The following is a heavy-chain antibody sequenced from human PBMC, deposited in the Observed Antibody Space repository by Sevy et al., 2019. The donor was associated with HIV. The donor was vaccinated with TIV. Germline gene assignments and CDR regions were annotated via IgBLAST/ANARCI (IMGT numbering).Heavy chain of an antibody. CDR2: ISSSSSYI. J-gene: IGHJ3*02. CDR3: ARVAEMATIRSAFDI. V-gene: IGHV3-21*01. CDR1: GFTFSSYS. Sequence: GGSLRVSCAASGFTFSSYSMNWVRQAPGKGLEWVSSISSSSSYIYYADSVKGRFTISRDNAKNSLYLQMNSLRAEDTAVYYCARVAEMATIRSAFDIRGQGTMVTVSS. D-gene: IGHD5-12*01.